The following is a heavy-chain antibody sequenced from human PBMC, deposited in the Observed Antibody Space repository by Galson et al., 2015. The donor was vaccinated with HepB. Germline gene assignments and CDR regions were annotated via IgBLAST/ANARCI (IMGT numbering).Heavy chain of an antibody. Sequence: SLRLSCAASGFTFSSYGMHWVRQAPGKGLEWVAFIRYDGSNKYYADSVKGRFTISRDNSKNTLYLQMNSLRAEDTAVYYCAKDSYSSSRKDFDYWGQGTLVTVSS. CDR3: AKDSYSSSRKDFDY. V-gene: IGHV3-30*02. CDR1: GFTFSSYG. J-gene: IGHJ4*02. CDR2: IRYDGSNK. D-gene: IGHD6-13*01.